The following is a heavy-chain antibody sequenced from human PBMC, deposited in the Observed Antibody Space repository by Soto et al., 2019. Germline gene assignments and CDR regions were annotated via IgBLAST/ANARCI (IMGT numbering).Heavy chain of an antibody. CDR1: GVTFSTYA. Sequence: GGSLRLSCIASGVTFSTYAMSWVRQAPGKGLEWVSAISGSGGTTYYADSVKGRFTISRDNSKNTLYLQMNSLRAEDTAVYYCAKHRAGFGSGSDTYYFDVWGQGTLVTVSS. V-gene: IGHV3-23*01. CDR2: ISGSGGTT. CDR3: AKHRAGFGSGSDTYYFDV. D-gene: IGHD3-10*01. J-gene: IGHJ4*02.